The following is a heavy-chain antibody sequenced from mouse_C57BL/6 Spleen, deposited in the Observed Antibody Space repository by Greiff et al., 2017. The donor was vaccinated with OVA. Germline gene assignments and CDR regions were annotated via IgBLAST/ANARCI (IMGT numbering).Heavy chain of an antibody. J-gene: IGHJ4*01. CDR2: ISSGSSTI. D-gene: IGHD4-1*01. CDR1: GFTFSDYG. CDR3: ARANWGGHYYAMDY. Sequence: VQLKQSGGGLVKPGGSLKLSCAASGFTFSDYGMHWVRQAPEKGLEWVAYISSGSSTIYYADTVKGRFTISRDNAKNTLFLQMTSLRSEDTAMYYCARANWGGHYYAMDYWGQGTSVTVSS. V-gene: IGHV5-17*01.